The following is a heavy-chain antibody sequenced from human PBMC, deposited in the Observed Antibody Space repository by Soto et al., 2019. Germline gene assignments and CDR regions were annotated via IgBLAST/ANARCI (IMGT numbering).Heavy chain of an antibody. Sequence: SETLSLTCTVSGGSISGGDFYWSWIRQHPGKGLEWIGNIYYSGTTYYNPSLKSRLTMSVDTTSNQFSLKLTSVTAADTAVFYCARARRYSSSWFWSDPWGQGTLVTVS. CDR2: IYYSGTT. D-gene: IGHD6-13*01. J-gene: IGHJ5*02. CDR3: ARARRYSSSWFWSDP. CDR1: GGSISGGDFY. V-gene: IGHV4-31*03.